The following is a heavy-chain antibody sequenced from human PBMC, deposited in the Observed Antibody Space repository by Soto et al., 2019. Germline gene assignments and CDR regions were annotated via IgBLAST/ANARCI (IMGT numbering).Heavy chain of an antibody. CDR1: GGSLSSYY. CDR3: ARATAMAPFDY. Sequence: SETLSLTCTVSGGSLSSYYWSWIRRPPGKGLEWIGAIYYSGSTNYNPSLKSRVTISVDKSKNQFSLKLSSVTAADTAVYYCARATAMAPFDYWGQGTLVTVSS. J-gene: IGHJ4*02. CDR2: IYYSGST. V-gene: IGHV4-59*12. D-gene: IGHD5-18*01.